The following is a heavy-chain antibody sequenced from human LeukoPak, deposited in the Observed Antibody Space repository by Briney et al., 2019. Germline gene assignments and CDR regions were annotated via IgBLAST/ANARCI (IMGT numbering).Heavy chain of an antibody. Sequence: VASVKVSCKASGGTFSSYAISWVRQAPGQGLEWMGGIIPIFGTANYAQKFQGRVTITTDESTSTAYTELSSLRSEDTAVYYCATAPRYGSGTELDYWGQGTLVTVSS. J-gene: IGHJ4*02. CDR1: GGTFSSYA. D-gene: IGHD3-10*01. V-gene: IGHV1-69*05. CDR3: ATAPRYGSGTELDY. CDR2: IIPIFGTA.